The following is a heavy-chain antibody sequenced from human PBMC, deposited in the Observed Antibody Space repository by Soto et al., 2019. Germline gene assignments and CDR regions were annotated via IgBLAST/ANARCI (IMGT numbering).Heavy chain of an antibody. J-gene: IGHJ4*02. CDR3: ARRSTYYYGSGSYYRDY. Sequence: CETLSLTCTVSGGSISSSSYYWGWVRQPPGKGLEWIGSIYYSGSTYYNPSLKSRVTISVDTSKNQFSLKLSSVTAADTAVYYCARRSTYYYGSGSYYRDYWGQGTLVTVS. CDR1: GGSISSSSYY. CDR2: IYYSGST. D-gene: IGHD3-10*01. V-gene: IGHV4-39*01.